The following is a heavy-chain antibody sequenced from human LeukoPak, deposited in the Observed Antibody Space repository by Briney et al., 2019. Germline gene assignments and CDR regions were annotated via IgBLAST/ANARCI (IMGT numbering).Heavy chain of an antibody. Sequence: SETLSLTCAVYGGSFSGYYWSWIRQPPGKGLECIGEIHHSGSTNYNPSLKSRVTISVDTSKNQFSLKLNSVTSADTAVYYCARGYGWASYNNFNHWGQGILVTVSS. CDR2: IHHSGST. J-gene: IGHJ4*02. CDR3: ARGYGWASYNNFNH. V-gene: IGHV4-34*01. CDR1: GGSFSGYY. D-gene: IGHD3-10*01.